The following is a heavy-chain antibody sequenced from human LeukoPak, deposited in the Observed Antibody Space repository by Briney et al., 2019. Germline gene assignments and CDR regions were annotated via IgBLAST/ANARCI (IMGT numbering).Heavy chain of an antibody. J-gene: IGHJ6*01. Sequence: SETLSLTCTVSGGSISDYYWSWIRQSPGKGLEWIGDIYYSGATNYNPSLKSRVTISVDTSKNQFSLQLSSVTAADTAVYYCAREDTQTTVPEGMDVWGQGTTVTVSS. CDR1: GGSISDYY. D-gene: IGHD4-17*01. CDR2: IYYSGAT. CDR3: AREDTQTTVPEGMDV. V-gene: IGHV4-59*01.